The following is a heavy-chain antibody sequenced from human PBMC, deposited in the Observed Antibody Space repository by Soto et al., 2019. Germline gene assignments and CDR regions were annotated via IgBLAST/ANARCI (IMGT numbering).Heavy chain of an antibody. V-gene: IGHV4-30-4*01. D-gene: IGHD7-27*01. Sequence: PSGALSLTCPVSGASVSSGDYYWTWIRLPPGKDLEWIGYIYSSGNTNYNPSLRSRVTMSKDTSKNQFSLKLSSVTAADTAVYYCARRVTGGGERFDPWGLGTLVTAPQ. CDR2: IYSSGNT. J-gene: IGHJ5*02. CDR1: GASVSSGDYY. CDR3: ARRVTGGGERFDP.